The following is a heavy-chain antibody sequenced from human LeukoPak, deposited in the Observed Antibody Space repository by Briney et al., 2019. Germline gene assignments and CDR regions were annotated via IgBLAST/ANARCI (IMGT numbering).Heavy chain of an antibody. Sequence: GGSLRLSCAASGFTVTVNSKYMTWVRQAPGKGLEWVSYISSSSSYTNYADSVKGRFTISRDNAKNSLYLQMNSLRAEDTAVYYCATHFWSGYSPFDYWGQGTLVTVSS. V-gene: IGHV3-11*06. CDR2: ISSSSSYT. CDR3: ATHFWSGYSPFDY. D-gene: IGHD3-3*02. CDR1: GFTVTVN. J-gene: IGHJ4*02.